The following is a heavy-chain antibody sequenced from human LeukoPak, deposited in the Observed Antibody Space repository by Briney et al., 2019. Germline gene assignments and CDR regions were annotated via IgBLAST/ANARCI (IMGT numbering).Heavy chain of an antibody. CDR1: GFTFSDFY. D-gene: IGHD3-22*01. V-gene: IGHV3-11*01. CDR2: ISNRGSTI. Sequence: PGGSLRLSCAASGFTFSDFYMTWIRQAPGKGLEWVSYISNRGSTIHYADSVRGRFTISRDNAKKPLYLQMNGLRAEDTAVYYCARSADRSGYFREITLYYFDYWGQGTLVTVSS. CDR3: ARSADRSGYFREITLYYFDY. J-gene: IGHJ4*02.